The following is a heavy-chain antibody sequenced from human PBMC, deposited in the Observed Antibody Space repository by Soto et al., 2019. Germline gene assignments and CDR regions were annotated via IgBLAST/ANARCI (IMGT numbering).Heavy chain of an antibody. J-gene: IGHJ6*02. V-gene: IGHV3-48*03. D-gene: IGHD2-2*01. CDR3: ARVSAAYGMDV. Sequence: GGSLRLSCAASGFTFSSYEMNWVRQAPGKGLEWISYITGGGFTTNYADSVRGRFTISRDNRKNSLYLQMNSLRVEDTAVYYCARVSAAYGMDVWGQGTTVTVSS. CDR1: GFTFSSYE. CDR2: ITGGGFTT.